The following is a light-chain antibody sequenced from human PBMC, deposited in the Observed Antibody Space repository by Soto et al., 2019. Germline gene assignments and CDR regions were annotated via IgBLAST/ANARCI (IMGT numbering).Light chain of an antibody. CDR3: QQRSNWPPIT. J-gene: IGKJ3*01. V-gene: IGKV3-11*01. Sequence: EIVLTQSPATLSLSPGERATLSCRASQSVSSYLAWYQQKPGQAPRLLIYDASTRATGIPARFSGSGSGTAFTLTSSSLEPEDFAVYYCQQRSNWPPITFGPGTKVDIK. CDR2: DAS. CDR1: QSVSSY.